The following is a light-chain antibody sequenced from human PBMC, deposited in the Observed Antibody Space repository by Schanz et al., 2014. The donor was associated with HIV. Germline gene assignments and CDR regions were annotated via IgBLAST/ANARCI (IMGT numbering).Light chain of an antibody. V-gene: IGLV1-51*01. J-gene: IGLJ3*02. CDR2: DNN. CDR1: SSNIGNNY. Sequence: QSVLTQPPSVSAAPGQKVTISCSGSSSNIGNNYVSWYRHLPGTAPRLLIYDNNERPSGIPDRFSGSKSGTSATLGITGLQTGDEADYYCGTWDSSLSVGGVFGGGTKLTVL. CDR3: GTWDSSLSVGGV.